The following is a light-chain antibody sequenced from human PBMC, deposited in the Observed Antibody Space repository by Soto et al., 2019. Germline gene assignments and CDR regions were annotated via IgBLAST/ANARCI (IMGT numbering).Light chain of an antibody. Sequence: DIQMTQSPSSLSASVGDRVTITCQASQDISNYLNWYQQKPGKAPKLLIYDASNLDTRVPSRFSGSGSGTDFTFTISSLQPEDIATYYCQQYDNLPPGFGQGTKLEIK. V-gene: IGKV1-33*01. J-gene: IGKJ2*01. CDR1: QDISNY. CDR3: QQYDNLPPG. CDR2: DAS.